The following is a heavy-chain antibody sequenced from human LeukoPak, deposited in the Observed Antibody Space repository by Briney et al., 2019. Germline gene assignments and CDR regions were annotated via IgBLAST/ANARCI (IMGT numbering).Heavy chain of an antibody. D-gene: IGHD6-19*01. J-gene: IGHJ4*02. CDR3: ARLSSIAVAGYFDY. Sequence: SQTLSLTCTVSGGSISSGSYYWSWIRQPAGKGLEWIGRIYTSGSTNYNPSLKSRVTMSVDTSKNQFSLKLSSVTAADTAVYYCARLSSIAVAGYFDYWGQGTLVTVSS. CDR1: GGSISSGSYY. V-gene: IGHV4-61*02. CDR2: IYTSGST.